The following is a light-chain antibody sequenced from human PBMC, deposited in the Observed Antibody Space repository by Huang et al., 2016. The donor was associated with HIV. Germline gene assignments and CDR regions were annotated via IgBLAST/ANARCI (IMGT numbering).Light chain of an antibody. Sequence: GESATLSCRASQSVFNNNYLAWYQQKPGQAPRLLIFGASSTATGISDRFRGSGSGTDFTLTISRLEPEDFAVYYCQQYGSSLAFGPGTKVEIK. CDR3: QQYGSSLA. CDR2: GAS. J-gene: IGKJ1*01. CDR1: QSVFNNNY. V-gene: IGKV3-20*01.